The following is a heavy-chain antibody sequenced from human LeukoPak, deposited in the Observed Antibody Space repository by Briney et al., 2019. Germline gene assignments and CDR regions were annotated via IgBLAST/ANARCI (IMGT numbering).Heavy chain of an antibody. CDR2: INHSGST. J-gene: IGHJ4*02. CDR3: ASGSSSWYRNHDC. D-gene: IGHD6-13*01. Sequence: SETLSLTCAVYGGSFSGYYWSWIRQPPGKGLEWIGEINHSGSTNYNPSLKSRVTISVDTSKNQFSLKLSSVTAADTAVYYCASGSSSWYRNHDCWGQGTLVTVSS. CDR1: GGSFSGYY. V-gene: IGHV4-34*01.